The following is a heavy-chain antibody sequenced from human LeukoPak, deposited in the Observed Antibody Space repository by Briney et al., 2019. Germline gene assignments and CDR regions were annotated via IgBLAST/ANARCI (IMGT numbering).Heavy chain of an antibody. CDR3: ARAVYSGNYYYFDY. V-gene: IGHV4-30-2*01. CDR1: AGSISSGAYY. D-gene: IGHD1-26*01. CDR2: IYHSGST. Sequence: PSETLSLTCTVSAGSISSGAYYWSWIRQPPGKGLEWIGYIYHSGSTYYNPSLKSRVTISVDRSKNQFSLKLTSVTAADTAMYYCARAVYSGNYYYFDYWGQGTLVTVSS. J-gene: IGHJ4*02.